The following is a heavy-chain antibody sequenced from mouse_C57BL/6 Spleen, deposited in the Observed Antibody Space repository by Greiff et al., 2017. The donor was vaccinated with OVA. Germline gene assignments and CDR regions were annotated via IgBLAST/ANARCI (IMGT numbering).Heavy chain of an antibody. D-gene: IGHD3-1*01. J-gene: IGHJ2*01. CDR1: GFTFSSYA. V-gene: IGHV5-4*01. CDR2: ISDGGSYT. Sequence: EVQVVESGGGLVKPGGSLKLSCAASGFTFSSYAMSWVRQTPEKRLEWVATISDGGSYTYYPDNVKGRFTISRDNAKNNLYLQMSHLKPEDTAMYYCARGPLGSFYYFDYWGQGTTLTVSS. CDR3: ARGPLGSFYYFDY.